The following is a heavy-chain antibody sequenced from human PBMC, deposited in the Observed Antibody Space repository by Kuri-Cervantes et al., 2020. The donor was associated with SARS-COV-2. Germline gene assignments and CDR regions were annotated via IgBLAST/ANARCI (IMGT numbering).Heavy chain of an antibody. CDR3: ASPRPPMVRGVITSYYYGMDV. J-gene: IGHJ6*02. CDR1: GYTFTSYG. CDR2: ISAYNGNT. D-gene: IGHD3-10*01. V-gene: IGHV1-18*01. Sequence: ASVKVSCKASGYTFTSYGISWVRQAPGQGLEWMGWISAYNGNTNYAQKLQGRVTMTTDTSTSTAYMELRSLRSDDTAVYYCASPRPPMVRGVITSYYYGMDVWGQGTTVTVSS.